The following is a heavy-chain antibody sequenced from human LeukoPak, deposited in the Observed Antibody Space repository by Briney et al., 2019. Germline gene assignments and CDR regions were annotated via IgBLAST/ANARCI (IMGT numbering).Heavy chain of an antibody. D-gene: IGHD3-10*01. Sequence: SETLSLTCSISGGSISSYYWSWVRQPPGKGLEWIAYIYYTGSTNYNPSLKSRVTISIDTSKNQFSLKLSSVTAADTAVYYCATSRAFRGAYYFDHWGQGTLVTVFS. V-gene: IGHV4-59*01. CDR3: ATSRAFRGAYYFDH. J-gene: IGHJ4*02. CDR1: GGSISSYY. CDR2: IYYTGST.